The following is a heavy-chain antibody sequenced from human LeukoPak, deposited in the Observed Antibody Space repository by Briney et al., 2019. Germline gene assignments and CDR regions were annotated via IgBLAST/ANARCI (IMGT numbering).Heavy chain of an antibody. CDR3: ARTHYYYESSGYCDY. Sequence: GGSLRLSCAASGFTFSSYGMHWVRQAPGKGLEWVAVISYDGSNKYYADSVKGRFTISRDNSKNTLYLQMNSLRAEDTAVYYCARTHYYYESSGYCDYWGQGTLVTVSS. J-gene: IGHJ4*02. D-gene: IGHD3-22*01. CDR1: GFTFSSYG. V-gene: IGHV3-30*03. CDR2: ISYDGSNK.